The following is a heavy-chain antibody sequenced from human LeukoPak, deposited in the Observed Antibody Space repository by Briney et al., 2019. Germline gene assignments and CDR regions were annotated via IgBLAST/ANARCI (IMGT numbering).Heavy chain of an antibody. CDR3: ARVFCSYDILTGYYYYYYMDV. CDR2: IIPIFGTA. J-gene: IGHJ6*03. V-gene: IGHV1-69*01. Sequence: GASVKVSCKASGGTFSSYAISWVRQAPGQGLEWMGGIIPIFGTANYAQKFQGRVTITADESTSTAYMELSSLRSEDTAVYYCARVFCSYDILTGYYYYYYMDVWGKGTTVTISS. D-gene: IGHD3-9*01. CDR1: GGTFSSYA.